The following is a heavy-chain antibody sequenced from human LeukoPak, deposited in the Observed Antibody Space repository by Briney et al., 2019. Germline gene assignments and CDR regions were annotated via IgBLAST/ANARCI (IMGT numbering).Heavy chain of an antibody. CDR3: ARVVYDSSTYPKSYFDF. V-gene: IGHV4-39*07. CDR1: GGSISSSSYY. Sequence: SETLSRTCTVSGGSISSSSYYWGWIRQPPGKGLEWIGSIYYRGITYYNPSLKSRVTISVDTSKNQFSLKLSSVTAADTAVYYCARVVYDSSTYPKSYFDFWGQGTLVTVSS. CDR2: IYYRGIT. J-gene: IGHJ4*02. D-gene: IGHD3-22*01.